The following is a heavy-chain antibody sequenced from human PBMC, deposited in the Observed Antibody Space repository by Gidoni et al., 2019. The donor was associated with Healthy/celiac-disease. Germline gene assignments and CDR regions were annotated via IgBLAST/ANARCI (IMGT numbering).Heavy chain of an antibody. J-gene: IGHJ4*02. Sequence: EVQLVESGGGLVQPGRSLRLSCAASGFTFDDYAMHWVRQAPGKGLECVSGISWNSGSIGYADSVKGRFTISRDNAKNSLYLQMNSLRAEDTALYYCAKDRSYYGDYLFDYWGQGTLVTVSS. CDR1: GFTFDDYA. CDR2: ISWNSGSI. D-gene: IGHD4-17*01. V-gene: IGHV3-9*01. CDR3: AKDRSYYGDYLFDY.